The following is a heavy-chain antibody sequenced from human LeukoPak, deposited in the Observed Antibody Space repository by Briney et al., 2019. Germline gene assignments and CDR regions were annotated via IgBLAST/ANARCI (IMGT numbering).Heavy chain of an antibody. J-gene: IGHJ1*01. CDR1: GFTFSSYS. CDR2: ISGSGGST. CDR3: AKGLQIVVATGFQH. V-gene: IGHV3-23*01. Sequence: GGSLRLSCAASGFTFSSYSMNWVRQAPGKGLEWVSAISGSGGSTYYADSVKGRFTISRDNSKNTLYLQMNSLRAEDTAVYYCAKGLQIVVATGFQHWGQGTLVTVSS. D-gene: IGHD3-22*01.